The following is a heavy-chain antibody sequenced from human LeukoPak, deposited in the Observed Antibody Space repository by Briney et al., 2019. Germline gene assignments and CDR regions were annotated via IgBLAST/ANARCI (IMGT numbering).Heavy chain of an antibody. V-gene: IGHV4-39*01. Sequence: SETLSLTCTVSGGSISSSSYYWGWIRQPPGKGLEWLGSIYYSGSPYYNPSLKSRVTISVDTSKNQLSLKLSSVTAADTAVYYCARLYDFWSGYYKGSDYYYYYMDVWGKGTTVTVSS. J-gene: IGHJ6*03. CDR1: GGSISSSSYY. CDR3: ARLYDFWSGYYKGSDYYYYYMDV. D-gene: IGHD3-3*01. CDR2: IYYSGSP.